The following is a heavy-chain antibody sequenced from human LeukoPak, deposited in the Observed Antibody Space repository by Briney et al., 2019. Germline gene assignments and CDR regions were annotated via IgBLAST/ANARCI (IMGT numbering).Heavy chain of an antibody. CDR3: ARSHPQYGSVQDNWFDP. Sequence: PGGSLRLSCAASGFTFSSYSMNWVRQAPGKGLEWVSSISSSSSYIYYADSVKGRFTISRDNAKNSLYLQMNSLRAQDTAVYYWARSHPQYGSVQDNWFDPWGQGTLVTVSS. V-gene: IGHV3-21*01. J-gene: IGHJ5*02. CDR1: GFTFSSYS. D-gene: IGHD3-10*01. CDR2: ISSSSSYI.